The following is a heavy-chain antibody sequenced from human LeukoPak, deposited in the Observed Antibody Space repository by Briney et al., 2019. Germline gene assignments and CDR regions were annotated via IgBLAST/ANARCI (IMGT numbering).Heavy chain of an antibody. J-gene: IGHJ3*02. CDR3: ARDSIRDDGFDI. CDR1: GFTFSTYS. CDR2: ISSSSSTI. D-gene: IGHD4-17*01. Sequence: GGSLRLSCATSGFTFSTYSMNWVRQAPGKGLEWVSHISSSSSTIYYADSVKGRFTISRDNAKNSLYLQMNSLRAEDTAVYYCARDSIRDDGFDIWGQGTMVTVSS. V-gene: IGHV3-48*01.